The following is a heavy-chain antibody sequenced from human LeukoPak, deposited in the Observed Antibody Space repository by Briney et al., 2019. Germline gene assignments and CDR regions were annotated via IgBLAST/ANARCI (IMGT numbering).Heavy chain of an antibody. V-gene: IGHV3-15*01. CDR2: IKSKTDGGTT. CDR3: TTVIPRYCSGGSCLNDY. CDR1: GFTFSDYY. Sequence: GGSLRLSCAASGFTFSDYYMSWIRQAPGKGLEWVGRIKSKTDGGTTDYAAPVKGRFTISRDDSKNTLYLQMNSLKTEDTAVYYCTTVIPRYCSGGSCLNDYWGQGTLVTVSS. D-gene: IGHD2-15*01. J-gene: IGHJ4*02.